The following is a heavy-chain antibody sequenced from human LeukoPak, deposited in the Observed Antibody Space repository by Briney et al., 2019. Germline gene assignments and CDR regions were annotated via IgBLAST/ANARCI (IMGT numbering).Heavy chain of an antibody. J-gene: IGHJ3*02. CDR3: ARAPVTVKDSFDI. CDR2: IFTSGST. Sequence: KPSETPSLTCAGSGGSINNYYWSWVRQPAREGLEGIGRIFTSGSTNYNASLKSRVTMSVDTSKNQFSLKLRSMTAADTAVYYCARAPVTVKDSFDIWGQGTMVTVSS. D-gene: IGHD4-11*01. V-gene: IGHV4-59*10. CDR1: GGSINNYY.